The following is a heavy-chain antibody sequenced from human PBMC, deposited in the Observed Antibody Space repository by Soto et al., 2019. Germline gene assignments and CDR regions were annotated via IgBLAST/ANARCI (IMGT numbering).Heavy chain of an antibody. CDR2: ISGSGGST. V-gene: IGHV3-23*01. D-gene: IGHD6-13*01. CDR3: AYSSTPFDY. Sequence: EVQLLESGGGLVQPGGSLRLSCAASGFTFSSYAMSWVRQAPGKGLEWVSAISGSGGSTNYADSVKGRVTISRDKSKNTLYRQMNSLRAEDTAVYYCAYSSTPFDYWGQGTLVTVSS. J-gene: IGHJ4*02. CDR1: GFTFSSYA.